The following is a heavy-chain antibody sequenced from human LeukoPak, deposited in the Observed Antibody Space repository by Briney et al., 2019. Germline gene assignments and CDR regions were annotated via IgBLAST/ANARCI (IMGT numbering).Heavy chain of an antibody. CDR2: IYYSGST. D-gene: IGHD6-6*01. J-gene: IGHJ3*02. Sequence: SETLSLTCTVSGYSISSGYYWSWIRQPPGKGLEWIGYIYYSGSTNYNPSLKSRVTISVDTSKNQFSLKLSSVTAADTAVYYCARGGSSSGQNAFDIWGQGTMVTVSS. V-gene: IGHV4-61*01. CDR1: GYSISSGYY. CDR3: ARGGSSSGQNAFDI.